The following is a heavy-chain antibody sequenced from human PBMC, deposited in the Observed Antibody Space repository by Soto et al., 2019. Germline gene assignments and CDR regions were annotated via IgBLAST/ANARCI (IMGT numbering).Heavy chain of an antibody. CDR3: ARALRVGHPPLYAPPEH. Sequence: QVQLVESGGGVVQPGRSLRLSCAASGFSFTSSAMHWVRQAPGQGLQWLAVISNDGKNKYYEDSVKGRFTISRDNSNNTLHLRLTSLGVDDTAVYYCARALRVGHPPLYAPPEHWGQGTSVTVS. V-gene: IGHV3-30*04. D-gene: IGHD1-26*01. J-gene: IGHJ1*01. CDR1: GFSFTSSA. CDR2: ISNDGKNK.